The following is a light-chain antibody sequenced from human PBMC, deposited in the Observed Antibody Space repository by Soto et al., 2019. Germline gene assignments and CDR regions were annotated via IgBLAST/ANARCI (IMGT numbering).Light chain of an antibody. CDR2: EVS. CDR1: SSDVGSYNL. J-gene: IGLJ2*01. V-gene: IGLV2-23*02. CDR3: CSYAGSSTFVV. Sequence: QSALTQPASVSGSPGQSIPISCTGTSSDVGSYNLVSWYQQHPGKAPKLMIYEVSKRPSWVSNRFAGSKSGNTASLTISGLQAEDEADYYCCSYAGSSTFVVFGGGTKLTVL.